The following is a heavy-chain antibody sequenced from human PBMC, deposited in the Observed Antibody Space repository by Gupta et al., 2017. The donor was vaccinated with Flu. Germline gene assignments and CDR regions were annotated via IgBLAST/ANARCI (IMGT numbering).Heavy chain of an antibody. CDR1: GFTLSSYS. V-gene: IGHV3-21*01. CDR3: ARVWGERYAFDF. J-gene: IGHJ3*01. Sequence: VQLVESGGGLVKPGGSLRLSCAASGFTLSSYSMNWVRQAPGKGLEWVSVRSSSNSYTYYADAVKGRFTISRDNAKNSLYLQMNSLRAEDTAVYYCARVWGERYAFDFWGQGTMVTVSS. CDR2: RSSSNSYT. D-gene: IGHD3-16*01.